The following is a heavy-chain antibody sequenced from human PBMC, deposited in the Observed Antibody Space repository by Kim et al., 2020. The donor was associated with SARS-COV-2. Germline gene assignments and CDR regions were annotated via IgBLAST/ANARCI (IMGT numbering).Heavy chain of an antibody. V-gene: IGHV1-18*04. CDR1: GYTFTSYG. CDR2: ISAYNGNT. Sequence: ASVKVSCKASGYTFTSYGISWVRQAPGQGLEWMGWISAYNGNTNYAQKLQGRVTMTTDTSTSTAYMELRSLRSDDTAVYYCARDLQPWVDIVVVPAAMPAVYGMDVWGQGTTVTVSS. J-gene: IGHJ6*02. D-gene: IGHD2-2*03. CDR3: ARDLQPWVDIVVVPAAMPAVYGMDV.